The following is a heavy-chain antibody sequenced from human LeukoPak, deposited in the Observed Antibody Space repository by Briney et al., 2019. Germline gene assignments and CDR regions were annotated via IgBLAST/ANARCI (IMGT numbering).Heavy chain of an antibody. CDR1: GYTFTSYG. D-gene: IGHD3-10*01. Sequence: GASVKVSCKASGYTFTSYGISWVRQAPGQGLEWMGWISAYNGNTNYAQKLQGRVTMTTGTSTSTAYMELRSLRSDDTAVYYCARENGLWFEDYYYGMDGWGQGTTVTGSS. CDR3: ARENGLWFEDYYYGMDG. CDR2: ISAYNGNT. V-gene: IGHV1-18*01. J-gene: IGHJ6*02.